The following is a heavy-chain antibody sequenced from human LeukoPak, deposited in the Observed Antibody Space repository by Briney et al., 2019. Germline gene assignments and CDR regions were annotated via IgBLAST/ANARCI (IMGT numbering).Heavy chain of an antibody. Sequence: QSGGSLRLSCAASGFTFSSYVMHWVRQAPGKGLEWVAIISYDGSNEYYADSVKGRFTISRDNAKNSLYLQMNSLRAEDTAVYYCARDYFSDSSGPDAFDIWGQGTMVTVSS. D-gene: IGHD3-22*01. CDR3: ARDYFSDSSGPDAFDI. CDR2: ISYDGSNE. CDR1: GFTFSSYV. V-gene: IGHV3-30*04. J-gene: IGHJ3*02.